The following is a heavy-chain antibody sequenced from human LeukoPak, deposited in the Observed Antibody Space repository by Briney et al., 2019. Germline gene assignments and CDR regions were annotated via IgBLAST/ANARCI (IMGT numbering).Heavy chain of an antibody. J-gene: IGHJ4*02. V-gene: IGHV4-4*02. CDR1: GGSITTTNW. Sequence: PSGTLCLTCGVSGGSITTTNWWTWVRQPPGKGLEWIGEVHLDGRTNYNPSLESRLTISVDLSENHISLRLTSVTAADTAVYYCAREGGFYRPLDYSGQGTLVTVSS. D-gene: IGHD3-3*01. CDR3: AREGGFYRPLDY. CDR2: VHLDGRT.